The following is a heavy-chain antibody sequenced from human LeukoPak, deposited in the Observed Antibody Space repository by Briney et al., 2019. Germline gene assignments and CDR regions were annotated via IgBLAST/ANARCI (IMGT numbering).Heavy chain of an antibody. CDR1: GGSISSSSYY. V-gene: IGHV4-39*07. CDR2: IYYGGST. D-gene: IGHD1-26*01. Sequence: PSETLSLTCTVSGGSISSSSYYWDWIRQPPGKGLEWIGNIYYGGSTYYNPSLKSRVTISVDKSKNQFSLKLSSVTAADTAVYYCASYLERATTFDYWGQGTLVTVSS. CDR3: ASYLERATTFDY. J-gene: IGHJ4*02.